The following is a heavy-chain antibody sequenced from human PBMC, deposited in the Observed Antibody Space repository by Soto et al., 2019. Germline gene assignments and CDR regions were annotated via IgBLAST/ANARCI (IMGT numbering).Heavy chain of an antibody. Sequence: GGSLRLSCAASGFTFSGYWMHWARQVPGKGLVWVSRINSDGSTTRYADSVKGRFTISRDNAKNTLYLQMNSLRAEDTALYYCVRDRRGAFDIWGQGTLVTVSS. V-gene: IGHV3-74*01. CDR2: INSDGSTT. J-gene: IGHJ3*02. CDR3: VRDRRGAFDI. CDR1: GFTFSGYW.